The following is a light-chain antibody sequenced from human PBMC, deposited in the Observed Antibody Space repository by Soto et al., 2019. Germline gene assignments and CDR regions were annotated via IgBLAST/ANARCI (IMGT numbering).Light chain of an antibody. CDR3: QQYGSSPFT. CDR2: GAY. V-gene: IGKV3-20*01. CDR1: QKVNNSY. J-gene: IGKJ4*01. Sequence: ENVLTQSPGTLSLSPGEKATLSCGARQKVNNSYLARYQQKSGQAPRLLIFGAYSRATGIPDRFSGSGFGTDFTLTISRLEPEDFAVYYCQQYGSSPFTFGGGTKVDIK.